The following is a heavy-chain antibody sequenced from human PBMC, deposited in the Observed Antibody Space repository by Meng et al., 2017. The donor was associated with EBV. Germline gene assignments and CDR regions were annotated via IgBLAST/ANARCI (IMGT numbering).Heavy chain of an antibody. D-gene: IGHD3-10*01. V-gene: IGHV1-69*01. CDR1: GGPFRFYE. J-gene: IGHJ4*02. CDR2: FVPRLGAP. CDR3: ASESGRGYTPDY. Sequence: QLTLVQAAAEVKKPGSSVKVSCKTSGGPFRFYENSWVRQAPGQGLEWLGGFVPRLGAPNYAQKFHGRVKITADESTSTHYMDLSSLRSEDTAIYYCASESGRGYTPDYWGQGTLVTVSS.